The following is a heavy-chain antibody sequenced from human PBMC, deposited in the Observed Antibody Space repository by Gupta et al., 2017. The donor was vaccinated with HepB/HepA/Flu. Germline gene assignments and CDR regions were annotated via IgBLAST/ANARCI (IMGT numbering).Heavy chain of an antibody. V-gene: IGHV4-4*07. CDR1: GGSISSYY. Sequence: QVQLQESGPGLVKPSETLSLTCTVSGGSISSYYWRWIRQPAGKGLEWIGRIYISGNINYNPSLKSRVTMSIDTSKNQFSLNLNSVTAADTAVYYCARVADFWSGFHYNWFDPWGQGILVTVSS. J-gene: IGHJ5*02. D-gene: IGHD3-3*01. CDR3: ARVADFWSGFHYNWFDP. CDR2: IYISGNI.